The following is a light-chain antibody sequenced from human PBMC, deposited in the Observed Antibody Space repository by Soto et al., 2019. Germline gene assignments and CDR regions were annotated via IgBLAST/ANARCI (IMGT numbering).Light chain of an antibody. Sequence: IVLTQSPGNLSLSPVERSTLSCRASERLSSAYLAWYQQRPGQPPRLLIYGASNRATGIPDRFSGSGSGTDFTLIINRLEPEDVAIYYCQQYGGSPRITFGQGTRLEIK. CDR1: ERLSSAY. V-gene: IGKV3-20*01. CDR3: QQYGGSPRIT. J-gene: IGKJ5*01. CDR2: GAS.